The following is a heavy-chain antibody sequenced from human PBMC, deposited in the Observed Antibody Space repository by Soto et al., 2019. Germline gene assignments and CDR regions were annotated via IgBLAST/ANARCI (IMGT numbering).Heavy chain of an antibody. J-gene: IGHJ3*02. CDR2: ISSDGNNQ. Sequence: QVQLVESGGGVVQPGTSLRLSCAASGFTSSSFVIHWVRQAPGKGLKWLAVISSDGNNQYYADSVKGLFTISIDNSKKMLSMQVNSVRAEDTAVYFCAKERGVLDAFAIWGHGTMVTVS. CDR3: AKERGVLDAFAI. CDR1: GFTSSSFV. V-gene: IGHV3-30*18. D-gene: IGHD3-10*01.